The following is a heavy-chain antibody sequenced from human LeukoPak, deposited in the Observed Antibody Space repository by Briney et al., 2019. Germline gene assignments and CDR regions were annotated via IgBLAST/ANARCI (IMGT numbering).Heavy chain of an antibody. D-gene: IGHD3-22*01. CDR3: AMTYYFDSSGYYKLDY. J-gene: IGHJ4*02. V-gene: IGHV3-53*01. Sequence: PGGSLRLSCAASGFTVSSNYMSWVRQTPGKGLEWVSVIYSGGSTYYADSVKGRFTISRDNSKNTLYLQMNSLRAEDTAVYYCAMTYYFDSSGYYKLDYWGQGTLVTVSS. CDR2: IYSGGST. CDR1: GFTVSSNY.